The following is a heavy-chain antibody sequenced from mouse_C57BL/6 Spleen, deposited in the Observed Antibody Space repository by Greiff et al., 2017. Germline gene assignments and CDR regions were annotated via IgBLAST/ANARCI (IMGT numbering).Heavy chain of an antibody. D-gene: IGHD3-2*02. CDR1: GYAFSSYW. CDR2: IYPGDGDT. Sequence: VQLQQSGAELVKPGASVKISCKASGYAFSSYWMNWVKQRPGKGLEWIGQIYPGDGDTNYNGKFKGKATLTADKSSSTAYMQLSSLTSEDSAVYFCARDSSGYWYAMDYWGQGTSVTVSS. CDR3: ARDSSGYWYAMDY. J-gene: IGHJ4*01. V-gene: IGHV1-80*01.